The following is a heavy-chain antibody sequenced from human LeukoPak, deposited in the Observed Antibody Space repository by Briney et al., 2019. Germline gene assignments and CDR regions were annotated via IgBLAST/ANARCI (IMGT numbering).Heavy chain of an antibody. Sequence: GGTLRLSCAASGFTFSSYGMSWVRQAPGKGLEWVSAIRSSGDKTYYADSVKGRFAISRDNSKNTLYLQMNSLRAEDTAVYHCVTGGVIRNYFGPWGQGTLVTVSS. CDR3: VTGGVIRNYFGP. D-gene: IGHD3-3*01. J-gene: IGHJ5*02. CDR2: IRSSGDKT. CDR1: GFTFSSYG. V-gene: IGHV3-23*01.